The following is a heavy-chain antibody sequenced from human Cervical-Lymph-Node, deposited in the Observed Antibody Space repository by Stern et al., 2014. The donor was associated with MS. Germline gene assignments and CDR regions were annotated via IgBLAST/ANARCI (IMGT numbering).Heavy chain of an antibody. J-gene: IGHJ4*02. CDR3: ARSSTIGQGGLDY. Sequence: QVTLKESGPALVQPTQTLTLTCSFSGFSLNTTGMCVIWIRQPPGKALVWLVRFDWDDDKSYSTSLRTRLTISKDSSKNQVVLTMTNMDPLDTGTYFCARSSTIGQGGLDYWGQGTLVTVSS. V-gene: IGHV2-70*04. CDR1: GFSLNTTGMC. D-gene: IGHD5/OR15-5a*01. CDR2: FDWDDDK.